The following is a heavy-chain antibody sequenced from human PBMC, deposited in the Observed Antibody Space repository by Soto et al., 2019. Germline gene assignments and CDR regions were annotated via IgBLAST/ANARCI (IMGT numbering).Heavy chain of an antibody. V-gene: IGHV2-5*02. CDR3: AHRDPYRGRWNSGWFDS. CDR2: IYWDDDK. D-gene: IGHD6-13*01. CDR1: GFSLSSNGVG. J-gene: IGHJ5*01. Sequence: QITLKESGRTLVKPTQTLTLTCSFSGFSLSSNGVGVGWIRQAPGKALEGLAFIYWDDDKRYSPSLKSRLSIIKDHSITQVLIIMTTVDPVDSATYYCAHRDPYRGRWNSGWFDSWGQGILVTVSS.